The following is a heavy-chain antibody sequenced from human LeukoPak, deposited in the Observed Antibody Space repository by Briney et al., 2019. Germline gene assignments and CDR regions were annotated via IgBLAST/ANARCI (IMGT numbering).Heavy chain of an antibody. V-gene: IGHV4-39*07. CDR1: GGSISSSSYY. J-gene: IGHJ4*02. D-gene: IGHD6-13*01. Sequence: SETLSLTCTVSGGSISSSSYYWGWIRQPTGKGLEWIGSFYFGGSNYYSPSLRSRVIISLDTSKNQFSLALNFVIAADTAMYYCASSHSATWYDDWGQGALVTVS. CDR2: FYFGGSN. CDR3: ASSHSATWYDD.